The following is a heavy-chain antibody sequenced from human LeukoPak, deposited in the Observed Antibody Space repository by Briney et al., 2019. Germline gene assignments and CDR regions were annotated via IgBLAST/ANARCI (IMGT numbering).Heavy chain of an antibody. CDR3: ARGATGTVVRGAYYYYMDV. J-gene: IGHJ6*03. V-gene: IGHV3-13*01. D-gene: IGHD4-23*01. CDR1: GFTFSSYD. Sequence: GGSLRLSCAASGFTFSSYDMHWVRHATGKGLEWVSAIGTAGDTYYPGSVKGRFTISRENAENSLYLQMNSLRAGDTAVYYCARGATGTVVRGAYYYYMDVWGKGTTVTVSS. CDR2: IGTAGDT.